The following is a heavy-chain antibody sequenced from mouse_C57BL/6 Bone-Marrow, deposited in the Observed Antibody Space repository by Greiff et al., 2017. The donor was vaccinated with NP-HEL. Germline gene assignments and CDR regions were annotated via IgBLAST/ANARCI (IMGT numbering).Heavy chain of an antibody. V-gene: IGHV1-18*01. CDR3: ARRDYGYDAMDY. CDR2: INPNNGGT. J-gene: IGHJ4*01. CDR1: GYTFTDYN. Sequence: VQLKQSGPELVKPGASVKIPCKASGYTFTDYNMDWVKQSHGKSLEWIGDINPNNGGTIYNQKFKGKATLTVDKSSSTAYMELRSLTSEDTAVYYCARRDYGYDAMDYWGQGTSVTVSS. D-gene: IGHD1-1*02.